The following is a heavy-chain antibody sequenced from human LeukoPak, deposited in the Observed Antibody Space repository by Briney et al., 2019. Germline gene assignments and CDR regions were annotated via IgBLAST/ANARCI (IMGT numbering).Heavy chain of an antibody. CDR2: ISSSSSYI. Sequence: GGSLRLSCAASGFTFSSYSMNWVRQAPGKGLEWVSSISSSSSYIYYADSVKGRFTISRDNAKNSLYLQMNSLRAEDTAVYYCARGGYSSSSHLGYWGQGTLVTVSS. V-gene: IGHV3-21*01. CDR1: GFTFSSYS. D-gene: IGHD6-6*01. CDR3: ARGGYSSSSHLGY. J-gene: IGHJ4*02.